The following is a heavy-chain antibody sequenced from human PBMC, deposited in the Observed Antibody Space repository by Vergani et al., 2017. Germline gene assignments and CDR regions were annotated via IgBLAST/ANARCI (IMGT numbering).Heavy chain of an antibody. CDR3: ASDSVESGYYSWTYYYSYMDV. CDR1: GYSFSSSG. Sequence: QVQLVESGGGVVQPGRSLRLSCAASGYSFSSSGMHWVRQAPGKGLEWVAVIWYDGSNKYYADSVKGRFTISRDNSKNTLYLQMNSLRAEDTAVYYCASDSVESGYYSWTYYYSYMDVWGKGTTVTVSS. V-gene: IGHV3-33*01. J-gene: IGHJ6*03. D-gene: IGHD3-3*01. CDR2: IWYDGSNK.